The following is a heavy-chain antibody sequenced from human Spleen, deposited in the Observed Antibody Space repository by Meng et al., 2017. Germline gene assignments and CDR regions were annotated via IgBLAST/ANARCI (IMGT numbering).Heavy chain of an antibody. CDR2: ITWNSGRV. V-gene: IGHV3-9*01. CDR1: GFTFDDYA. J-gene: IGHJ4*02. CDR3: ARGPTTMAHDFDY. D-gene: IGHD4-11*01. Sequence: SLKISCAASGFTFDDYAMDWVRQAPGKGLEWVSGITWNSGRVRYADSVKGRFTISRDNAKNSLYLQMNSLRAEDTAVYYCARGPTTMAHDFDYWGQGTLVTVSS.